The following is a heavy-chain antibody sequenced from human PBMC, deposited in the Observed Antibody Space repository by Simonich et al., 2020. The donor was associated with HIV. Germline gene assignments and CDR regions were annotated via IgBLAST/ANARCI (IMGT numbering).Heavy chain of an antibody. CDR2: INYSEIT. J-gene: IGHJ4*02. CDR3: ARRDRELILYFDY. Sequence: QVQLQQWGAGLLKPSETLSLTCAVYGGSFSGYYWSWIRQPPGKGLEWIGEINYSEITNYKSSLNSRATISVDKSKNQFSLKLSSVTAADTAIYYCARRDRELILYFDYWGQGNLVTVSS. D-gene: IGHD3-3*01. V-gene: IGHV4-34*01. CDR1: GGSFSGYY.